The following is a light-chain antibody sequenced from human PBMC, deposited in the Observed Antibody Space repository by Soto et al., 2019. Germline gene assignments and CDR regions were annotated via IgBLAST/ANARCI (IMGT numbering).Light chain of an antibody. Sequence: DIHMTQSPSTLSASVGDRVTITCRASQSLRNWLAWYQQTPGKAPKLLIFDASNLQSGVPSRFSGSGYGTEFTLTISGLQPDDFAVYFCQQYYYWPPYTFGQGTKVEIK. J-gene: IGKJ2*01. V-gene: IGKV1-5*01. CDR1: QSLRNW. CDR3: QQYYYWPPYT. CDR2: DAS.